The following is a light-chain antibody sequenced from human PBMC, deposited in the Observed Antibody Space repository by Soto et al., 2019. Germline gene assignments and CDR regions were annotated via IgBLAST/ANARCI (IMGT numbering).Light chain of an antibody. J-gene: IGKJ5*01. Sequence: EIVMTQSPASLSVAAGERATLSFRASQSVSSNLAWYQQKPGQAPRLLIYGASTRATGIPARFSGSGSGTEFTLTISSLQSEDFAVYYCQQYNNWLVTFGQGTRLEIK. CDR1: QSVSSN. CDR2: GAS. V-gene: IGKV3-15*01. CDR3: QQYNNWLVT.